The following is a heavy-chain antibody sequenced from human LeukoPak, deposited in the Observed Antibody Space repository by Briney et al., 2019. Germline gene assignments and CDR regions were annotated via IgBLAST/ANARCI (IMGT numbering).Heavy chain of an antibody. J-gene: IGHJ4*02. V-gene: IGHV1-69*04. CDR1: GGTFSSYA. CDR2: IIPILGIA. D-gene: IGHD5-18*01. Sequence: GASVKVSCKASGGTFSSYAISWVRQAPGQGLEWMGRIIPILGIANYAQKFQGRVTITADKSTSTAYMELSSLRSEDTPVYYCARGGYSYGYFDYWGQGTLVTVSS. CDR3: ARGGYSYGYFDY.